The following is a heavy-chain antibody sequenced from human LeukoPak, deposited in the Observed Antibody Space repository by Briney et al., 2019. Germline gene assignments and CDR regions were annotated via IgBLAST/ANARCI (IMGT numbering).Heavy chain of an antibody. V-gene: IGHV3-30*02. Sequence: PGGSLRLSCAASGFTFSSYGMHWVRQAPGKGLEWVAFIRYDGSNKYYADSVKGRFTISRDNSKNTLYLQMNSLRAEDTAVYYCAKEHYDSSGYYSTGGASDFDYWGQGTLVTVSS. CDR3: AKEHYDSSGYYSTGGASDFDY. D-gene: IGHD3-22*01. J-gene: IGHJ4*02. CDR1: GFTFSSYG. CDR2: IRYDGSNK.